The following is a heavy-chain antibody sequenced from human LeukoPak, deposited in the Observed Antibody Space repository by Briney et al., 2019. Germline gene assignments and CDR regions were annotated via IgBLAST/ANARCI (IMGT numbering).Heavy chain of an antibody. CDR1: GFTFSSYA. CDR3: AKTKGYSYGYYFDY. V-gene: IGHV3-30*18. D-gene: IGHD5-18*01. J-gene: IGHJ4*02. Sequence: GGSLRLSCAASGFTFSSYAVHWVRQSLGKGLEWVAVMSYDGFNKYYADSVKGRFTISRDNSKNTLYLQMNSLRAEDTAVYYCAKTKGYSYGYYFDYWGQGTLVTVSS. CDR2: MSYDGFNK.